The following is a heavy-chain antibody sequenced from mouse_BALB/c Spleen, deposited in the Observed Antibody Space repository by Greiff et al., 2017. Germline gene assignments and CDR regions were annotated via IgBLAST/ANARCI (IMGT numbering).Heavy chain of an antibody. CDR3: ARWPLLLR. V-gene: IGHV1-4*02. CDR1: GYTFTSYT. D-gene: IGHD1-1*01. CDR2: INPSSGYT. Sequence: VQVVESAAELARPGASVKMSCKASGYTFTSYTMHWVKQRPGQGLEWIGYINPSSGYTEYNQKFKDKTTLTADKSSSTAYMQLSSLTSEDSAVYYCARWPLLLRWGQGTSVTVSS. J-gene: IGHJ4*01.